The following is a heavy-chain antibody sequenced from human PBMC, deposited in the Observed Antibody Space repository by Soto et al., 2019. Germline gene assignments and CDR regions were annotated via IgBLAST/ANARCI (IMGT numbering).Heavy chain of an antibody. CDR1: GGTFSSYT. CDR3: ATQGGLVGAATN. CDR2: IIPILGIA. Sequence: QVQLVQSGAEVKKPGSSVKVSCKASGGTFSSYTISWVRQAPGQGLEWMGRIIPILGIANYAQKFQGRVTITADKSTSTAYMELSSLRSEDTAVYYCATQGGLVGAATNWGQGTLVTVSS. V-gene: IGHV1-69*02. D-gene: IGHD1-26*01. J-gene: IGHJ4*02.